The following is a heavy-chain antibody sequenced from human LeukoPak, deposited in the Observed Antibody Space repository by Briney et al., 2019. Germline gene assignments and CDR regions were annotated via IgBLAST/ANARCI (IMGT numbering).Heavy chain of an antibody. D-gene: IGHD3-10*01. V-gene: IGHV3-49*04. Sequence: GGSLRLSCTASGFTFGDYAMSWVRQAPGKGLEWVGFIRSKAYGGTTEYAASVKGRFTISRDDSKSIAYLQMNSLRAEDTAVYYCASVQGYYGSGREGDIDYWGQGTLVTVSS. CDR1: GFTFGDYA. CDR3: ASVQGYYGSGREGDIDY. CDR2: IRSKAYGGTT. J-gene: IGHJ4*02.